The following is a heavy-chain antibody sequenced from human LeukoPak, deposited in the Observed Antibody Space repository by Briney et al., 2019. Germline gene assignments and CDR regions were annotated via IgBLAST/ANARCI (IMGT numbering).Heavy chain of an antibody. D-gene: IGHD2-15*01. Sequence: GGSLRLSCAASGFTFSSYGMHWFRQAPGKGLEWVAVISYDGSNKYYADSVKGRFTISRDNSKNTLYLQMNSLRAEDTAVYYCAKDLGYCSGGSCYRFDYWGQGTLVTVSS. V-gene: IGHV3-30*18. CDR3: AKDLGYCSGGSCYRFDY. J-gene: IGHJ4*02. CDR2: ISYDGSNK. CDR1: GFTFSSYG.